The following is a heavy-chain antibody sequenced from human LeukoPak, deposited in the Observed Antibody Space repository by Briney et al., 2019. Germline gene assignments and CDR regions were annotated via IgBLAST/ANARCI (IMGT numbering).Heavy chain of an antibody. CDR2: ISVYSGNT. J-gene: IGHJ3*02. D-gene: IGHD3-16*01. Sequence: GASVKVSCKASGYTFSSYAMTWVRQAPGQGLEWMGWISVYSGNTNYAQKFQGRVTMTTDTSTSTANMELRSLRSDDTAVYYCARDSGITNMFGGGRGSALEEPNDVFDIWGQGTMVIVSS. V-gene: IGHV1-18*01. CDR1: GYTFSSYA. CDR3: ARDSGITNMFGGGRGSALEEPNDVFDI.